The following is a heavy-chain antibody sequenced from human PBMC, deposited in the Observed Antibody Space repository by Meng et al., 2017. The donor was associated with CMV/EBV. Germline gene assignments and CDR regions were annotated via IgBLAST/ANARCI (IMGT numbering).Heavy chain of an antibody. D-gene: IGHD1-26*01. CDR2: SRDKANTYTT. J-gene: IGHJ4*02. CDR3: VRGGELNRFDY. CDR1: EFNFSDHY. V-gene: IGHV3-72*01. Sequence: AASEFNFSDHYIDWVRQAPGKGLEWVGRSRDKANTYTTEYAASVKGRFSLSRDESKKSLFLQMDSLKTEDTAVYYCVRGGELNRFDYWGQGTLVTVSS.